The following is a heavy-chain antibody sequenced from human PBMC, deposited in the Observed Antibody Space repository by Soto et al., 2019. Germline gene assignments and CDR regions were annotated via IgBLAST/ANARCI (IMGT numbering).Heavy chain of an antibody. V-gene: IGHV3-9*01. CDR1: GFAFGDYV. Sequence: PGGSLRLSCAASGFAFGDYVMHWVRQPPGKGLEWVSSISWNGRSIDYADSVRGRFTISRDNTKSLLYLQMNSLRAEDTAVYYCATDKSNGMDVWGQGTTVTVSS. J-gene: IGHJ6*02. CDR3: ATDKSNGMDV. CDR2: ISWNGRSI.